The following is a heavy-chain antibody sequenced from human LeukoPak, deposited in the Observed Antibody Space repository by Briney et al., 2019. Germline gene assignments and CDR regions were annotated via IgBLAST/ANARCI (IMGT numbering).Heavy chain of an antibody. V-gene: IGHV4-39*01. CDR1: GGSISSSSYY. CDR3: VRHSTVIIAVAGRSRFDP. Sequence: SETLSLTCTVSGGSISSSSYYWGWIRQPPGKGMEWIGSIYYSGSTYYNPSLKSRVTISVDTSKNQFSLKLSSVTAADTAVYYCVRHSTVIIAVAGRSRFDPWGQGTLVTVSS. CDR2: IYYSGST. J-gene: IGHJ5*02. D-gene: IGHD6-19*01.